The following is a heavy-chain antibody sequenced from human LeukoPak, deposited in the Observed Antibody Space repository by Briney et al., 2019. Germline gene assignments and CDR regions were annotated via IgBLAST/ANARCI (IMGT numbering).Heavy chain of an antibody. CDR2: LSSSGGST. CDR3: AKDLSYGFDY. Sequence: QTGGSLRLSCAASGFTFSSYSMNWVRQAPGKGLEWVSALSSSGGSTYYADSVKGRFTISRDNSKNMLYLQMNSLRAEDTAVYYCAKDLSYGFDYWGQGTLVTVSS. J-gene: IGHJ4*02. CDR1: GFTFSSYS. D-gene: IGHD5-18*01. V-gene: IGHV3-23*01.